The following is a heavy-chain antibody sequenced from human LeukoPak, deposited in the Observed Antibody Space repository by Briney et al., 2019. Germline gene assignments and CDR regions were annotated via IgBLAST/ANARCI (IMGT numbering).Heavy chain of an antibody. J-gene: IGHJ3*02. CDR1: GFTFSNAW. CDR2: IKSKTDGVTT. V-gene: IGHV3-15*01. CDR3: TTDRIVGATQEDVFDI. D-gene: IGHD1-26*01. Sequence: GGSLRLSCAASGFTFSNAWMSWVRQAPGKGLEWVGRIKSKTDGVTTDYAAPVKGRFTISRDDSKNTLYLQMNSLKTEDTAVYYCTTDRIVGATQEDVFDIWGQGTMVTVSS.